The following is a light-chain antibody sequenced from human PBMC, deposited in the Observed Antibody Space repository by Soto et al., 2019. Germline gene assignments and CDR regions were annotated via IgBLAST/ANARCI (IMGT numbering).Light chain of an antibody. Sequence: QSALTQPASVSGSPGQSITISCTGSSSDVRNYHLVSWYQQYPGKAPKLIIYEGSKRPSGVSNRFSGSRSGNTASLTISGLQPEDEADYFCFSFTTTSTHVFGTGTKVTVL. CDR1: SSDVRNYHL. J-gene: IGLJ1*01. CDR3: FSFTTTSTHV. CDR2: EGS. V-gene: IGLV2-14*02.